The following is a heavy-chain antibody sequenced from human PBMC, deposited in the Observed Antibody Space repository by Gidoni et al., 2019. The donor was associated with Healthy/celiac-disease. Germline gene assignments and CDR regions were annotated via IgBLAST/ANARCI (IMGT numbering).Heavy chain of an antibody. D-gene: IGHD2-8*01. CDR1: GGSISSGSYY. Sequence: QVQLQESGPGLVKPSQTLSLTCTVSGGSISSGSYYWSWIRQPAGKGLEWIGRIYTSGSTNYNPSLKSRVTISVDTSKNQFSLKLSSVTAADTAVYYCARWVLLYAFDIWGQGTMVTVSS. CDR2: IYTSGST. V-gene: IGHV4-61*02. J-gene: IGHJ3*02. CDR3: ARWVLLYAFDI.